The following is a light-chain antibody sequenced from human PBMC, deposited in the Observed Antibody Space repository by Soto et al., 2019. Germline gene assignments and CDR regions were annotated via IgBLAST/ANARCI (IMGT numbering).Light chain of an antibody. CDR3: QQRYRTPRS. J-gene: IGKJ1*01. CDR1: QYVDRY. V-gene: IGKV1-39*01. Sequence: DIQMTQSPSSLSESVGDRVTISCRASQYVDRYLNWYQQKPGKAPKLLIYAASSLQSGVPPRFSXIGSGTXXXXTXXSLXPEDSATYYCQQRYRTPRSFGQGTKVEVK. CDR2: AAS.